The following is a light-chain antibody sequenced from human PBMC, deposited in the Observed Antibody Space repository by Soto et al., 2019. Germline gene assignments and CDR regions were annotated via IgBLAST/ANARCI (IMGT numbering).Light chain of an antibody. CDR3: AVWDDSLNGWV. V-gene: IGLV1-44*01. Sequence: QSVLTQPPSASGTPGQRVTISCSGSSSNIGVNSVTWYQHLPGTAPKLLIYSNNQRPSGVPDRFSGSRSGTSASLAISGLQSEDEVDYYCAVWDDSLNGWVFGGGTKVTVL. J-gene: IGLJ3*02. CDR2: SNN. CDR1: SSNIGVNS.